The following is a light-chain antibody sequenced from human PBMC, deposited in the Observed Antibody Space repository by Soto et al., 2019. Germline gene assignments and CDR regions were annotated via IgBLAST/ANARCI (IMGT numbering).Light chain of an antibody. CDR2: DAS. Sequence: MAQSPSTLSESVGDRVTITCRASQSISSWLAWYQQKPGKAPKLLIYDASSLESGVPSRFSGSGSGTEFTLTISSLQPDDFATYYCQQYNSYSQTFGQGTKV. CDR1: QSISSW. CDR3: QQYNSYSQT. V-gene: IGKV1-5*01. J-gene: IGKJ1*01.